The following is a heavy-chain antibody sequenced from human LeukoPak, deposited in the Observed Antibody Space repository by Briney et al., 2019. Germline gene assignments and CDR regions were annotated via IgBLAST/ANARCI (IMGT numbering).Heavy chain of an antibody. CDR2: IIPIFGTA. V-gene: IGHV1-69*06. CDR1: GGTFSSYA. J-gene: IGHJ3*02. CDR3: ASPGVFLEWSSDAFDI. Sequence: GASVKVSCKASGGTFSSYAISWVRQAPGQGLEWMGGIIPIFGTANYAQKFQGRVTITADKSTSTAYMELSSLRSEDTAVYYCASPGVFLEWSSDAFDIWGQGTMVTVSS. D-gene: IGHD3-3*01.